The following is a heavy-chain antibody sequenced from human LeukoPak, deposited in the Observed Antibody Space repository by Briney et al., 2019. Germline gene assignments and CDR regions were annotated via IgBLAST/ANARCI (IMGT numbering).Heavy chain of an antibody. CDR2: IYYSGST. J-gene: IGHJ4*02. CDR1: GGSISSSSYY. CDR3: AREDYYDSSGYYLDY. D-gene: IGHD3-22*01. Sequence: SETLSLTCTVSGGSISSSSYYWGWIRQPPGKGLEWIGSIYYSGSTYYNPSLKSRVTISVDTSKNQFSLNLSSVTAADTAVYYCAREDYYDSSGYYLDYWGQGTLVTVSS. V-gene: IGHV4-39*01.